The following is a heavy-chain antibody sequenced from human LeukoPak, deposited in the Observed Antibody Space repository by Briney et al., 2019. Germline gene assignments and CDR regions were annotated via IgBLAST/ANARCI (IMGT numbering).Heavy chain of an antibody. V-gene: IGHV4-31*03. D-gene: IGHD5-24*01. Sequence: SQTLSLTCTVSGGSISSGGYYWSWIRQHPGKGLEWIGYIYYSGSTYYNPSLKSRVTLSVDTSKNQFSLKLSSVTAADTAVYYCARGHGGPVEMATIPFDYWGQGTLVTVSS. J-gene: IGHJ4*02. CDR2: IYYSGST. CDR3: ARGHGGPVEMATIPFDY. CDR1: GGSISSGGYY.